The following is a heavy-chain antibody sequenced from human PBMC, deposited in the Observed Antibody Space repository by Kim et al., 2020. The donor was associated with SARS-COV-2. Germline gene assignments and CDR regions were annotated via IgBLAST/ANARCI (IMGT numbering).Heavy chain of an antibody. V-gene: IGHV5-10-1*01. CDR3: ARHPALGIVVVPAAISPELNWFDP. Sequence: GESLKISCKGSGYSFTSYCISWVRQMPGKGLEWMGRIDPSDSYTNYSPSFQGHVTISADKSISTAYLQWSSLKASDTAMYYCARHPALGIVVVPAAISPELNWFDPWGQGTLVTVSS. CDR2: IDPSDSYT. CDR1: GYSFTSYC. D-gene: IGHD2-2*02. J-gene: IGHJ5*02.